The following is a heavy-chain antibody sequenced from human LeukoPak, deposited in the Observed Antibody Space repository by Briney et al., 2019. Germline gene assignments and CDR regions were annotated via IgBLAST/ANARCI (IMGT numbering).Heavy chain of an antibody. CDR1: GFTFSSYS. CDR3: ARDEVATNFDY. Sequence: GGSLRLSCAASGFTFSSYSLNWVRQAPGKGLEWVSSISSSSSYIYYADSVKGRFTISRDNAKNSLYLQMNSLRAEDTAVYYCARDEVATNFDYWGQGTLVTVSS. CDR2: ISSSSSYI. J-gene: IGHJ4*02. V-gene: IGHV3-21*01. D-gene: IGHD5-12*01.